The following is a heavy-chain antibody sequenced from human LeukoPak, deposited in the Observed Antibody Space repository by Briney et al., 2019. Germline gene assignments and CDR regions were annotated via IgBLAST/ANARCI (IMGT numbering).Heavy chain of an antibody. V-gene: IGHV4-59*01. D-gene: IGHD3-10*01. Sequence: KPSETLSLTCSVSGDSIPGYSWSWIRQTPGKGLEWIGYIYYNGDTHYNPSLNSRLSMSVDTPKKQFSLNLRSVTAADTAVYYCVRGPYGSSISNWFDPWGQGLLVTVSS. CDR3: VRGPYGSSISNWFDP. CDR2: IYYNGDT. CDR1: GDSIPGYS. J-gene: IGHJ5*02.